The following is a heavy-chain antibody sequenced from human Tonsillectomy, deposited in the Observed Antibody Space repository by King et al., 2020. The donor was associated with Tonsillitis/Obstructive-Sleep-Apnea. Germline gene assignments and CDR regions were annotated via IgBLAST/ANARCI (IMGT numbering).Heavy chain of an antibody. CDR2: IYYSGST. J-gene: IGHJ3*02. CDR3: ARDSDLDALDI. V-gene: IGHV4-59*01. Sequence: VQLQESGPGLVKPSETLSLICTVSGGSISSYYWSWIRQPPGKGLEWIGNIYYSGSTNYKSSLKSRVTILVDTSKNQFSLKLSSVTAADTAVYYCARDSDLDALDIWGQGTMATVSS. CDR1: GGSISSYY.